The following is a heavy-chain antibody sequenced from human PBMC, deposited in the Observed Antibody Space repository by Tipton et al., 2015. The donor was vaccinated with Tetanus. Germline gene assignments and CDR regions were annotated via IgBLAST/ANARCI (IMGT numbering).Heavy chain of an antibody. D-gene: IGHD6-13*01. V-gene: IGHV4-59*01. CDR2: IYYSGST. CDR3: ARATGIAAGVRWFGP. CDR1: GGSISSYY. Sequence: TLSLTCTVSGGSISSYYWSPLRQPPGKGLEWIGYIYYSGSTNYNPSLKSRVTISVDTSKNQFSLKLSSVTAADTAVYYCARATGIAAGVRWFGPWGQGTLVTVSS. J-gene: IGHJ5*02.